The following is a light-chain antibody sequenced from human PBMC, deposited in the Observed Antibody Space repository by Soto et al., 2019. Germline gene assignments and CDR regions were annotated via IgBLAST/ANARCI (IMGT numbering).Light chain of an antibody. J-gene: IGKJ2*01. CDR1: QSVSSSY. Sequence: EIVLTQSPGTLSLSPGERATLSCRASQSVSSSYLAGYQQKPGQAPRLLIYGASSRATGIPDRFSGSGSGSDFTLTISSLEPEDFAVYYCQQYGSSPPYTFGQGNKLEIK. V-gene: IGKV3-20*01. CDR3: QQYGSSPPYT. CDR2: GAS.